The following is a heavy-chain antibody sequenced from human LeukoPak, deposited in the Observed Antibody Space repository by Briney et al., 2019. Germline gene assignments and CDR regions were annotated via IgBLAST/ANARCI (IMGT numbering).Heavy chain of an antibody. CDR3: AGSMVRESYYYYGMDV. CDR2: IYYSGST. CDR1: GGSISSGDYY. D-gene: IGHD3-10*01. V-gene: IGHV4-30-4*01. J-gene: IGHJ6*02. Sequence: SETLSLTCTVSGGSISSGDYYWSWIRQPPGKGLEWIGYIYYSGSTYYNPSLKSRVTISVDTSKNQFSLKLSSVTAADTAVYYCAGSMVRESYYYYGMDVWGQGTTVTVSS.